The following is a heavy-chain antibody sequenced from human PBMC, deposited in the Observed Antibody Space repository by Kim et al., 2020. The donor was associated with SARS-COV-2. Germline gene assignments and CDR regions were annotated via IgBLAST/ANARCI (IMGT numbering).Heavy chain of an antibody. J-gene: IGHJ4*02. D-gene: IGHD1-26*01. CDR3: ARESGSYNPFDS. V-gene: IGHV1-18*01. Sequence: NYAQKLQGRVTMTTDTSTSTAYMELRSLRSDDTAVYYCARESGSYNPFDSWGQGTLVTVSS.